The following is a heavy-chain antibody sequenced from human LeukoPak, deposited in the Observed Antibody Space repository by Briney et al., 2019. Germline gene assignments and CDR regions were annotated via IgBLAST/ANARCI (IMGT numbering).Heavy chain of an antibody. J-gene: IGHJ4*02. V-gene: IGHV1-69*06. Sequence: SVKVSCKASGGTFSSYAISWVRQAPGQGLEWMGGIIPIFGTANYAQKFQGRVTITADKSTSTAYMELSSLRSEDTAVYYCARGRRQWLVNPDLDYWGQGTLVTVSS. D-gene: IGHD6-19*01. CDR1: GGTFSSYA. CDR2: IIPIFGTA. CDR3: ARGRRQWLVNPDLDY.